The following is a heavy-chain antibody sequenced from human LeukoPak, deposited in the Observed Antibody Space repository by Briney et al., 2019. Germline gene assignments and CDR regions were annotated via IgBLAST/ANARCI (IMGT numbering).Heavy chain of an antibody. V-gene: IGHV4-34*01. CDR1: GGSFSDYY. D-gene: IGHD3-3*01. Sequence: SETLSLTCAVSGGSFSDYYWNWIRQTPGKGLEWIGEIYHSGTTNYNPSLKSRVTLSIDMSKKQVSLKLSSVTAADTAVYYCARDRFNYYAYYMDVWGKGTTVTVSS. J-gene: IGHJ6*03. CDR2: IYHSGTT. CDR3: ARDRFNYYAYYMDV.